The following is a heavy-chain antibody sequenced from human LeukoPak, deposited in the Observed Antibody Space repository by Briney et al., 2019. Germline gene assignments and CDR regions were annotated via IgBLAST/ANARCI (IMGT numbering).Heavy chain of an antibody. D-gene: IGHD2-2*01. CDR3: VVVVGPAAVWHFDF. Sequence: PTGGSLRLSCAASGFTFSDHGLHWVRQAPGKGLEWVAIVLPDGNKKLYADSVKGRFTISKDNPRNTVYLQMNSLRVDDTAVYYCVVVVGPAAVWHFDFWGSGTLVTVSS. J-gene: IGHJ2*01. CDR1: GFTFSDHG. V-gene: IGHV3-33*01. CDR2: VLPDGNKK.